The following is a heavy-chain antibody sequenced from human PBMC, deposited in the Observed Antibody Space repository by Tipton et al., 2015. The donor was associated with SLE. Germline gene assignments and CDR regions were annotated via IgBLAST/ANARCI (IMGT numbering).Heavy chain of an antibody. CDR2: IYPTDSDT. CDR1: GYTFANFW. CDR3: ARDQASLGLDF. V-gene: IGHV5-51*01. J-gene: IGHJ4*02. Sequence: VQLVQSGAEVKKPGESLKISCTVSGYTFANFWIYWVRQTPEKGLEWMGFIYPTDSDTKYSPSFEGQVTISADKSTNTAYVQWNSLKTSDSAIYYCARDQASLGLDFWGQGTLVTVSS.